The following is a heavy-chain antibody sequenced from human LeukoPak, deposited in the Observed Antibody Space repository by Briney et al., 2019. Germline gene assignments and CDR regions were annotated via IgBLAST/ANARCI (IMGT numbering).Heavy chain of an antibody. CDR1: GGTFSTSA. CDR2: IVPILGAA. CDR3: ARAGNIVVVAVAGAGYYYMDV. Sequence: GASVKVSCKASGGTFSTSAITWVRQAPGQGLEWMGRIVPILGAANYAQKFQGRVTITADRSTNTAYMELRSLRSDDTAVYHCARAGNIVVVAVAGAGYYYMDVWGKGTTVTVSS. D-gene: IGHD6-19*01. V-gene: IGHV1-69*04. J-gene: IGHJ6*03.